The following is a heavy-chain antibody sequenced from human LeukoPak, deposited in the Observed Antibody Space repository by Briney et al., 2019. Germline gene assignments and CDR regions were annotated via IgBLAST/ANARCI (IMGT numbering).Heavy chain of an antibody. J-gene: IGHJ4*02. CDR3: SRGVGATDS. CDR2: ITSDGSST. V-gene: IGHV3-74*01. Sequence: GRSLRLSCTASGFTFGDYAMSWVRQAPGKGLEWVSRITSDGSSTSHADSVKGRFTISRDNAKNTLYLQMNSLRAEDTAVYYCSRGVGATDSWGQGTLVAVSS. D-gene: IGHD1-26*01. CDR1: GFTFGDYA.